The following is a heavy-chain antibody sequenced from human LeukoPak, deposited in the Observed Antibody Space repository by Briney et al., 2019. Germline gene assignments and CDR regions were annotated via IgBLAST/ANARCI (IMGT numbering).Heavy chain of an antibody. CDR3: ARDLYGGKGDY. V-gene: IGHV3-66*02. J-gene: IGHJ4*02. Sequence: PGGSLRLSCAASGFTVSSNYMSWVRQAPGKGLEWVSVIYSGGSTYYADSVKGRFTISRDNSKNTLYLQMSSLRAEDTAVYCCARDLYGGKGDYWGQGTLVTVSS. CDR2: IYSGGST. D-gene: IGHD4-23*01. CDR1: GFTVSSNY.